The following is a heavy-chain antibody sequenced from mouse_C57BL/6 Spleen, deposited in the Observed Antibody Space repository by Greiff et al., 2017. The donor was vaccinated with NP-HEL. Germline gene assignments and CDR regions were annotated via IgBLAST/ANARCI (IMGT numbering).Heavy chain of an antibody. D-gene: IGHD3-3*01. Sequence: EVMLVESGEGLVKPGGSLKLSCAASGFTFSSYAMSWVRQTPEKRLEWVAYISSGGDYIYYADTVKGRFTISRDNAKNTLYLQMSSLKSEDTAMDYCTRDEERAGFAYWGQGTLVTVSA. CDR1: GFTFSSYA. V-gene: IGHV5-9-1*02. CDR3: TRDEERAGFAY. J-gene: IGHJ3*01. CDR2: ISSGGDYI.